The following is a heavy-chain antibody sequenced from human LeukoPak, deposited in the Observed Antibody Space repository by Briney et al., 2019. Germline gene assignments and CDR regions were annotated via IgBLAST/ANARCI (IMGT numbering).Heavy chain of an antibody. V-gene: IGHV5-51*01. D-gene: IGHD3-10*01. J-gene: IGHJ4*02. CDR3: ARKGSGSPFWGYFDY. CDR2: IYPGDSDT. Sequence: GESLKISCKGSGYSFTSYWIGWVRQMPGKGLEWMGIIYPGDSDTRYSPFFQGQVTISADKSISTAYLQWSSLKASDTAMYYCARKGSGSPFWGYFDYWGQGTLVTVSS. CDR1: GYSFTSYW.